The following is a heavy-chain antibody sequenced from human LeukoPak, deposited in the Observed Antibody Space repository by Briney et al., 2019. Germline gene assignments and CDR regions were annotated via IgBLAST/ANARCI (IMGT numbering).Heavy chain of an antibody. CDR1: GYTFTSYA. CDR3: AKVKVGFGEMAYFDY. Sequence: GASVKVSCKASGYTFTSYAMHWVRQAPGQRLEWMGWINAGNGNIKYSQKFQGRVTITRDTSASTAYMELSSLRSEDTAVYYCAKVKVGFGEMAYFDYWGQGTLVTVSS. CDR2: INAGNGNI. J-gene: IGHJ4*02. D-gene: IGHD3-10*01. V-gene: IGHV1-3*01.